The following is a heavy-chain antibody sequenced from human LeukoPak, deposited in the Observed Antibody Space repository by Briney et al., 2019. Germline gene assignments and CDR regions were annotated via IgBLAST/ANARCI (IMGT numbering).Heavy chain of an antibody. Sequence: SETLSLTCTFSGGSISTYYWSWIRQPPGKGLEWIGYIYNSGSTNYNPSPKSRVTISVDTSKNQFSLKLRSVTAADTAVYYCARDGVFGTFDPWGQGTLVTVSS. CDR3: ARDGVFGTFDP. J-gene: IGHJ5*02. CDR1: GGSISTYY. V-gene: IGHV4-59*01. D-gene: IGHD3-10*01. CDR2: IYNSGST.